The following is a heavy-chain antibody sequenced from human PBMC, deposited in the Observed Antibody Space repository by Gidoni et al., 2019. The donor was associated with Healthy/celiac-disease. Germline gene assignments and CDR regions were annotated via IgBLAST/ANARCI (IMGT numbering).Heavy chain of an antibody. V-gene: IGHV3-9*01. J-gene: IGHJ4*02. D-gene: IGHD3-22*01. CDR3: AKARYYYDSSGYYHRYYFDY. CDR1: GFTFDDYA. CDR2: ISWNSGSI. Sequence: EVQLVESGGGLVQPGRSLRLSCAASGFTFDDYAMHWVRQAPGKGLGWVSGISWNSGSIGYADSVKGRFTISRDNAKNSLYLQMNSLRAEDTALYYCAKARYYYDSSGYYHRYYFDYWGQGTLVTVSS.